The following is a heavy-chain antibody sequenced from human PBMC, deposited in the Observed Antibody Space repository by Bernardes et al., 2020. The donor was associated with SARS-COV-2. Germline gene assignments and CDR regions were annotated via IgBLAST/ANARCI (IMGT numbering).Heavy chain of an antibody. Sequence: GGSLRLSCAASGFTFSSYWMSWVRQAPGKGLEWVANIKQDGSEKYYVDSVKGRFTISRDNAKNSLYLQMNSLRAEDTAVYYCAREWGYCSSTSCLHYYYYGMDVWGQGTTVTVSS. CDR2: IKQDGSEK. CDR3: AREWGYCSSTSCLHYYYYGMDV. D-gene: IGHD2-2*01. V-gene: IGHV3-7*03. J-gene: IGHJ6*02. CDR1: GFTFSSYW.